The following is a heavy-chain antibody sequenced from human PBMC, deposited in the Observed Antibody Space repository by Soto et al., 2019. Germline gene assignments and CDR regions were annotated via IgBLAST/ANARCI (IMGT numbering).Heavy chain of an antibody. V-gene: IGHV3-72*01. CDR1: GFSFIDHY. CDR3: TRSLYCSRTGCQGKHFDS. CDR2: SRNRARSYTI. D-gene: IGHD2-2*01. Sequence: QSGGSLRLSCAASGFSFIDHYMDWVRQAPGKGLEWVGRSRNRARSYTIEYAASVKGRFAISRDDSTNSLYLQMNSLKTEDTAVYYCTRSLYCSRTGCQGKHFDSWGQGALVTVSS. J-gene: IGHJ4*02.